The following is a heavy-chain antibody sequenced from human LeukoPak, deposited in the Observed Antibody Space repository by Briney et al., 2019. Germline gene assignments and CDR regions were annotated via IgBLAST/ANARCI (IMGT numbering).Heavy chain of an antibody. CDR3: ASGSYYGSGSSNY. CDR1: GGSICGYY. J-gene: IGHJ4*02. D-gene: IGHD3-10*01. Sequence: SETLSFNCSVYGGSICGYYWSWLRQPAGKGLVWFGRIYTSGSTNYNPSLKSRVTMPVDTSKNQFSLKLSSVTAADTAVYYCASGSYYGSGSSNYCGQGTLVTVSS. CDR2: IYTSGST. V-gene: IGHV4-59*10.